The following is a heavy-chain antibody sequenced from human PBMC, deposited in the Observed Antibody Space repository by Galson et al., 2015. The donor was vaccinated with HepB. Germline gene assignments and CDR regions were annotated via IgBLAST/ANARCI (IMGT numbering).Heavy chain of an antibody. J-gene: IGHJ6*03. V-gene: IGHV3-21*01. CDR2: ISSLSSSYR. CDR1: GFTFSDYS. CDR3: ARWRGGDSKDYYMDA. Sequence: SLRLSCAASGFTFSDYSMNWVRQAPGKGLEWVSSISSLSSSYRYYADSVKGRFTISRDNGKNSLYLEMNSLRAEDTALYYCARWRGGDSKDYYMDAWGNGTTVTVSS. D-gene: IGHD2-21*02.